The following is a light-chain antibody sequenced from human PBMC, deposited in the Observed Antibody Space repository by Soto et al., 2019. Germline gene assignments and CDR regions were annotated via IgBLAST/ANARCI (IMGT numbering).Light chain of an antibody. CDR1: ASDICRYNY. J-gene: IGLJ1*01. Sequence: QCVVAQRSYMVGSTAESVTISCLGTASDICRYNYVSWXQQQPGKTNKLMIYEIRNRPSGFSNRFSGSKSGNTASLTISWLQSEDEAEVHFSLYTSSGTYVCGTGTKVTVL. V-gene: IGLV2-14*01. CDR2: EIR. CDR3: SLYTSSGTYV.